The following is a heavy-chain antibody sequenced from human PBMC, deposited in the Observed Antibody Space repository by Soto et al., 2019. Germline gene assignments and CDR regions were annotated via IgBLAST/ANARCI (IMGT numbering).Heavy chain of an antibody. CDR1: GYTFTSYG. J-gene: IGHJ4*02. D-gene: IGHD5-12*01. V-gene: IGHV1-18*01. Sequence: QVQLVQSGAEVKKPGASMKVSCKASGYTFTSYGISWVRQAPGQGLEWMGWISAYNGNTNYAQKLQGRVTMTTDTSTSTAYMELRSLRSDDTAVYYCARRYSGYDRSDYFDYWGQGTLVTVSS. CDR3: ARRYSGYDRSDYFDY. CDR2: ISAYNGNT.